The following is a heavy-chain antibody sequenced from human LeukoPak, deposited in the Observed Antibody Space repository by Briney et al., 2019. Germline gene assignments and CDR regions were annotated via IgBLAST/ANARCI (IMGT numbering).Heavy chain of an antibody. D-gene: IGHD6-19*01. CDR3: ARDAYSAVAGTIDY. Sequence: GGSLRLSCAASGFTFSNYWMSWVRQAPGKGLEWVAIIKQDGSEKYYVDSVKGRFTISRDNAKNSLYLQMNILRVEDTAVYYCARDAYSAVAGTIDYWGQGTLVTVSS. J-gene: IGHJ4*02. CDR2: IKQDGSEK. V-gene: IGHV3-7*01. CDR1: GFTFSNYW.